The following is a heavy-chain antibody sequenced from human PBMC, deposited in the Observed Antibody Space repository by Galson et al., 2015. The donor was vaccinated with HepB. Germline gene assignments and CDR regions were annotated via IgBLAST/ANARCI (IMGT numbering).Heavy chain of an antibody. Sequence: SLRLSCAASGFKFRNFGIHWVRQAPGKGPEWVSFISYDGRHAYYADSVRGRFTVSRDNSKNTVYLQMSSLRVDDTALYYCAGDFSWPSGTLDFPGQGTLVTVSS. V-gene: IGHV3-33*01. CDR3: AGDFSWPSGTLDF. CDR2: ISYDGRHA. J-gene: IGHJ4*02. CDR1: GFKFRNFG. D-gene: IGHD3/OR15-3a*01.